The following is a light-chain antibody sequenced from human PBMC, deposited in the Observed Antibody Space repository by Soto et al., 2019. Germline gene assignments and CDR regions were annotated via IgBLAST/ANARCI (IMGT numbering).Light chain of an antibody. CDR2: DAS. J-gene: IGKJ4*01. V-gene: IGKV3-20*01. Sequence: EIVLTQSPGILSLSPGEGATLSFSASQTISSNSLAWFQQKPGQAPRLLIYDASKRATGIPARFSGSGSGTDFTLTISSLEPEDFAVYYCQQYYSSSLTFGGGTKVDIK. CDR1: QTISSNS. CDR3: QQYYSSSLT.